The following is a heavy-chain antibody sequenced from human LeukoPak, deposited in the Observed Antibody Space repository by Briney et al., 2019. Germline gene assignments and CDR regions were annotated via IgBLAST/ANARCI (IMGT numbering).Heavy chain of an antibody. J-gene: IGHJ6*02. CDR3: VRESVLAVAGTNYYYGMDV. D-gene: IGHD6-19*01. CDR1: GFTFSSYW. Sequence: GGSLRLSCVASGFTFSSYWMHWVRQAPGKGLVWVSRIKSDGSSTSYAGSVKGRFTISRDDAKNSLSLHMNSLRGGDTAVYYCVRESVLAVAGTNYYYGMDVWGLGTTVTVSS. CDR2: IKSDGSST. V-gene: IGHV3-74*01.